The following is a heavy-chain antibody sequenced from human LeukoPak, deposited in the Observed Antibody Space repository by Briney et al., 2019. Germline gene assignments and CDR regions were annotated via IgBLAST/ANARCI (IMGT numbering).Heavy chain of an antibody. Sequence: GGSLRLSCAASGFTFSSYSMNWVRQAPGKGLEWVSSISTSSSYIYYADSVKGRFTVSRDNAKNSLYLQMNSLRAEDTAVYYCARGLRDGYNPARLDYWGQGILVTVSS. CDR1: GFTFSSYS. J-gene: IGHJ4*02. CDR3: ARGLRDGYNPARLDY. D-gene: IGHD5-24*01. CDR2: ISTSSSYI. V-gene: IGHV3-21*01.